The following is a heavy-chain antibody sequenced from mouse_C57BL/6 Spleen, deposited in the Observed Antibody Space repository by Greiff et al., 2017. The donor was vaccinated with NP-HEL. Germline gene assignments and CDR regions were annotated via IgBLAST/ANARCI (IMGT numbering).Heavy chain of an antibody. V-gene: IGHV1-18*01. CDR1: GYTFTDYN. Sequence: EVQLQQSGPELVKPGASVKIPCKASGYTFTDYNMDWVKQSHGKSLEWIGDINPNNGGTIYNQKFKGKATLTVDKSSSTAYMELRSLTSEDTAVYDCARSGSRDYLAYWGQGTLVTVSA. D-gene: IGHD1-1*02. CDR2: INPNNGGT. J-gene: IGHJ3*01. CDR3: ARSGSRDYLAY.